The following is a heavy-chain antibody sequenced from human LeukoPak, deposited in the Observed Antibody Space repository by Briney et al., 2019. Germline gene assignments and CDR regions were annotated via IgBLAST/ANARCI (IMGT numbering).Heavy chain of an antibody. CDR2: IYYSGST. J-gene: IGHJ4*02. Sequence: SETLSLTCTVSGGSISSSTYYWGWIRRPPGKGLEWIGSIYYSGSTYYNPSLKSRVTISVDTSKNQFSLKLSSVTAADTAVYYCARQGRLTPIFDYWGQGTLVTVSS. CDR3: ARQGRLTPIFDY. V-gene: IGHV4-39*01. D-gene: IGHD3-9*01. CDR1: GGSISSSTYY.